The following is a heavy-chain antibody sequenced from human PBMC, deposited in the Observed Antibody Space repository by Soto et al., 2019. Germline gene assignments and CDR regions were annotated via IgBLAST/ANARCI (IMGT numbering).Heavy chain of an antibody. CDR3: AKRRGAGGHFDY. V-gene: IGHV3-23*01. CDR2: VSSGGST. J-gene: IGHJ4*02. CDR1: GFTFSSYA. D-gene: IGHD2-15*01. Sequence: DVQLLESGGGLVQPAGSLRLSCAASGFTFSSYAMGWVRQGPGKGLEWVAVVSSGGSTHYADSVRGRFTNSRDNSKNTLSLQMNSLRAEDTAVYFCAKRRGAGGHFDYWGQGAVVTVSS.